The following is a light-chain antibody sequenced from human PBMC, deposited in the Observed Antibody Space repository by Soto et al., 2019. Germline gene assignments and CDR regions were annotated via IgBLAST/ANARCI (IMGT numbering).Light chain of an antibody. CDR3: QIWDISIRQWV. Sequence: SYELTQSPSVSVAPGQTASLTCGADNIGSEDVHWHQQKPGQAPVVVVYDDRDRPSGIPDRFSGSKSGNTATLTINRVEAGDEADYYCQIWDISIRQWVFGGGTKLTVL. CDR1: NIGSED. J-gene: IGLJ3*02. CDR2: DDR. V-gene: IGLV3-21*02.